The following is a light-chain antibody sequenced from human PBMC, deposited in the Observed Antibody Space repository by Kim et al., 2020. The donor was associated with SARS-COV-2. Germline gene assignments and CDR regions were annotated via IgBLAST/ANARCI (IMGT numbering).Light chain of an antibody. Sequence: SPVKRATLSCRASQSVSSSYLAWYQQKPGQAPRLLIYGASSRATGIPDRFSGSGSGTDFTLTISRLEPEDFAVYYCQQYGSSPWTFGQGTKVDIK. J-gene: IGKJ1*01. V-gene: IGKV3-20*01. CDR1: QSVSSSY. CDR3: QQYGSSPWT. CDR2: GAS.